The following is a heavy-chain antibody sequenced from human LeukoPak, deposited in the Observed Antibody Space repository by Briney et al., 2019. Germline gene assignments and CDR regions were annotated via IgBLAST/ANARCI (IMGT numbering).Heavy chain of an antibody. Sequence: SETLSLTCTVSGGSISSSSYYWGWIRQPPGKGLEWIGSIYYSGSTYYNPPLKSRVTISVDTSKNQFSLKLSSVTAADTAVYYCARRLRAGWATYFDYWGQGTLVTVSS. V-gene: IGHV4-39*01. J-gene: IGHJ4*02. CDR1: GGSISSSSYY. CDR2: IYYSGST. D-gene: IGHD5-24*01. CDR3: ARRLRAGWATYFDY.